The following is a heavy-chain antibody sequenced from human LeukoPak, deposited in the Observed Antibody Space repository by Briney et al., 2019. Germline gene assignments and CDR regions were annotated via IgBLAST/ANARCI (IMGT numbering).Heavy chain of an antibody. J-gene: IGHJ6*03. V-gene: IGHV5-51*01. CDR2: IYVGDSDT. CDR3: ARLASVSWGIYPRYMDV. Sequence: GESLKISCKGSENSFTTHWIGWVRQQPGKGLEWMGIIYVGDSDTRYSPAFQGQVTISADKSISTAYLQWSSLKASDTAMYYCARLASVSWGIYPRYMDVWGKGTTVTVSS. CDR1: ENSFTTHW. D-gene: IGHD3-16*01.